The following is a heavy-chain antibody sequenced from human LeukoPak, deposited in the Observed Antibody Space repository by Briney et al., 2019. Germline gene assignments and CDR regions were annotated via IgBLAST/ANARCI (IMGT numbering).Heavy chain of an antibody. J-gene: IGHJ4*02. CDR2: TSDRGDYT. Sequence: GGSLRLSCAASGFTFSSYSMNWVRQAPGKGLEWVSGTSDRGDYTYYADSVKGRFTISRDNSKNTLYLQMNSLRAEDTALYFCAKKAQYNGNYPLDYWGQGTLVTVSS. D-gene: IGHD1-26*01. CDR3: AKKAQYNGNYPLDY. V-gene: IGHV3-23*01. CDR1: GFTFSSYS.